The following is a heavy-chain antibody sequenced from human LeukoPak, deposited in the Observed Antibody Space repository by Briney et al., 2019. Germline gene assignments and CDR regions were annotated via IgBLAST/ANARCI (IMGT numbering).Heavy chain of an antibody. Sequence: GGSLRLSCAASAFTFSNYWMSWVRQAPGKGLEWVASIKPDGSEKYYVDSVKGRFTISRDHAKNSLYLQMNSLRAEDTAVYYCAKGRVTYDYWGQGTLVTVPS. V-gene: IGHV3-7*01. J-gene: IGHJ4*02. CDR3: AKGRVTYDY. CDR2: IKPDGSEK. D-gene: IGHD4-11*01. CDR1: AFTFSNYW.